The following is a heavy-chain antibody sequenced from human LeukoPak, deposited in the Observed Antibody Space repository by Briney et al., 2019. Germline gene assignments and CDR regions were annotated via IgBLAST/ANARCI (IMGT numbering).Heavy chain of an antibody. J-gene: IGHJ4*02. V-gene: IGHV3-23*01. CDR1: GFTFNNYA. Sequence: PGGSLRLSCAASGFTFNNYAMSWVRQAPGKGLEWVSVISGSDTSTYYADSVKGRFTISRDDSKNTLYLQMNSLRAEDMAVYYCARESLTYYHGSGSSPLNYWGQGTLVTVSS. CDR3: ARESLTYYHGSGSSPLNY. CDR2: ISGSDTST. D-gene: IGHD3-10*01.